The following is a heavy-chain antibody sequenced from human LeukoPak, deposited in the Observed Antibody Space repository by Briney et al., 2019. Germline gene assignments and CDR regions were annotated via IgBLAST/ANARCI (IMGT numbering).Heavy chain of an antibody. CDR2: INHSGST. J-gene: IGHJ6*02. CDR3: ARASPSMDV. Sequence: SETLSLTCAVYGGSFSGYYWSWIRQPPGKGLEWIGEINHSGSTNYNPSLKSRVTISVDTSKNQFSLKLSSVTAADTAVYYCARASPSMDVWGQGTTVTVSS. CDR1: GGSFSGYY. V-gene: IGHV4-34*01.